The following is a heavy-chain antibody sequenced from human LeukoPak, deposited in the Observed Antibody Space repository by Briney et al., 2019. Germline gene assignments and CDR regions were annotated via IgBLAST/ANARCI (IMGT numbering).Heavy chain of an antibody. J-gene: IGHJ4*02. Sequence: PGGSLRLSCAASGFTFSNYAMSWVRQAPGKGLEWVSAISGSGGNTYYADSVKGRFTISRDNSKNTLYLQMNSLRAEDTAVYYCASPYSSGWTAFDYWGQGTLVTVSS. D-gene: IGHD6-19*01. CDR3: ASPYSSGWTAFDY. V-gene: IGHV3-23*01. CDR1: GFTFSNYA. CDR2: ISGSGGNT.